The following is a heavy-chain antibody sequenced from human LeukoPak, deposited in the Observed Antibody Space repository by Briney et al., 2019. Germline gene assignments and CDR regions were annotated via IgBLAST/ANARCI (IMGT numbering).Heavy chain of an antibody. J-gene: IGHJ5*02. D-gene: IGHD3-3*01. CDR2: INPNSGGT. CDR1: GYTFTGYY. V-gene: IGHV1-2*02. CDR3: ARGYRITIFGVGTLHWFDP. Sequence: VASVKVSCKASGYTFTGYYMHWVRQAPGQGLEWMGWINPNSGGTNYAQKFQGRVTMTRDTSISTAYMELSRLRSDDTAVYYCARGYRITIFGVGTLHWFDPWGQGTLVTVSS.